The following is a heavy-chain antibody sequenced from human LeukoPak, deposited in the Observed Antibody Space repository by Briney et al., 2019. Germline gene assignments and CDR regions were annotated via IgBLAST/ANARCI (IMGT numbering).Heavy chain of an antibody. CDR3: AKDRGSYFYLLNAFDI. CDR1: GFTFSSYG. J-gene: IGHJ3*02. Sequence: PGRYLRLSCAASGFTFSSYGMHWVRQAPGKGLEWVAVIWYDGSNKYYADSVKGRFTISRDNSKNTLYLQMNSLRAEDTAVYYCAKDRGSYFYLLNAFDIWGQGTMVTVSS. D-gene: IGHD1-26*01. CDR2: IWYDGSNK. V-gene: IGHV3-33*06.